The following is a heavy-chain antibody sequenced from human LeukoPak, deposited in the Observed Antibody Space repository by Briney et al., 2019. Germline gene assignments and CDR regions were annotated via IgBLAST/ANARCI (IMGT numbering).Heavy chain of an antibody. D-gene: IGHD3-10*01. Sequence: GGSLRLSCAASGFTFSNYGMHWVRQAPGKGLEWVAVIWYDGSKTYYADSVKGRFTISRDNSKNTLYLQMSSLRAEDTAVYYCAKDRYYGSENYYYYYYMDVWGKGTTVTVSS. CDR1: GFTFSNYG. J-gene: IGHJ6*03. CDR3: AKDRYYGSENYYYYYYMDV. CDR2: IWYDGSKT. V-gene: IGHV3-33*06.